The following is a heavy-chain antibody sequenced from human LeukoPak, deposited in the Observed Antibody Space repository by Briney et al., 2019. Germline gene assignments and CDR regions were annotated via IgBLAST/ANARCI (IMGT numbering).Heavy chain of an antibody. CDR1: GGSISSSSYY. Sequence: PSETLSLTCTVSGGSISSSSYYWGWIRQPPGKGLEWIGSIYYSGSTYYNLSLKSRVTISVDTSKNQFSLKLSSVTAADTAVYYCARVSYSPLYYFDYWGQGTLVTVSS. CDR3: ARVSYSPLYYFDY. V-gene: IGHV4-39*07. J-gene: IGHJ4*02. CDR2: IYYSGST. D-gene: IGHD1-26*01.